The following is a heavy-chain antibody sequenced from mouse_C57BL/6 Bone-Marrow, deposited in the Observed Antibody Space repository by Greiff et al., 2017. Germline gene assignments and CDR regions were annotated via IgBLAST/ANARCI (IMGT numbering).Heavy chain of an antibody. D-gene: IGHD1-1*01. CDR1: GYTFTSYW. CDR2: LHPSDSDT. J-gene: IGHJ3*01. Sequence: QVQLQQPGAELVKPGASVKVSCKASGYTFTSYWMHWVKQRPGQGLEWIGRLHPSDSDTNYNQTFKGKATLTVDKSSRTAYMQLSSLTSEDSAVYYCAIKGYGSSWGFAYWGQGTLVTVSA. V-gene: IGHV1-74*01. CDR3: AIKGYGSSWGFAY.